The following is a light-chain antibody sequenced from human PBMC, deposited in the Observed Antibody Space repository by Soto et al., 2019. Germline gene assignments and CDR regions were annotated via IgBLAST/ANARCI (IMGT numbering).Light chain of an antibody. V-gene: IGKV1-27*01. CDR1: QGISSS. CDR3: QEYHSPPVT. CDR2: GAS. Sequence: DIQMTQSPSSLSASVGDTVTITCRASQGISSSLAWYQQKAGKVPDLLIYGASTLQSGVPSHFSGSGSGTDFTLTISILQPEDVATYDCQEYHSPPVTFGPGTKVEMK. J-gene: IGKJ3*01.